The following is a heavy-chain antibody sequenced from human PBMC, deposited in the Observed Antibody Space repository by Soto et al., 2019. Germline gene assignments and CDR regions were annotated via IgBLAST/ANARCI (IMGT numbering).Heavy chain of an antibody. CDR3: ARAPVEMATIGYYYSYGVDV. CDR2: IFYSENT. D-gene: IGHD5-12*01. J-gene: IGHJ6*02. V-gene: IGHV4-61*01. CDR1: GDSVTSGSHY. Sequence: SETLSLTCTVSGDSVTSGSHYWSWIRQPPGKGLEYIGYIFYSENTSYHPSLKSRVTISVDTSKNQFSLKLSSVTAADTALYYCARAPVEMATIGYYYSYGVDVWGQGTTVTVSS.